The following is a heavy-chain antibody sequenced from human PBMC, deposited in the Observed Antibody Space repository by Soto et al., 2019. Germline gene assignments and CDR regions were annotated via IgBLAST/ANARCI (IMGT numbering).Heavy chain of an antibody. J-gene: IGHJ4*02. Sequence: EVQLVESGGGLVRPGGSLRLSVAASGFTFIRYSMNWSPQVPGKGLEWVSSIIITTNYIYYGDSMKGRFTISRDNAKNSLYLEMNSLRAEDTAVYYCARESEDLTSNFDYWGQGTLVTVSS. CDR1: GFTFIRYS. CDR2: IIITTNYI. CDR3: ARESEDLTSNFDY. V-gene: IGHV3-21*06.